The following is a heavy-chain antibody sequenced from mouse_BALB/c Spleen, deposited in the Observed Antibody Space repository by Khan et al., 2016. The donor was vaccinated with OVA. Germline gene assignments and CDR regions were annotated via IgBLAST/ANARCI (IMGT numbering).Heavy chain of an antibody. V-gene: IGHV1-39*01. Sequence: VQLQQSGPELEKPGASVKISCEASGYSFTDYNMNWVKQSNGKSLEWIGNIDPNYGGTHYNQKFKGKATLTVDKSSSTAYMQLKSLTSEDSAVYYCARNPGDSYYYAMDYWGQGTSVTVSS. CDR1: GYSFTDYN. CDR3: ARNPGDSYYYAMDY. J-gene: IGHJ4*01. CDR2: IDPNYGGT.